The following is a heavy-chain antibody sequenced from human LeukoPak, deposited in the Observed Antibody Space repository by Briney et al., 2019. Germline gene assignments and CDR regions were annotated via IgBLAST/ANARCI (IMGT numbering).Heavy chain of an antibody. CDR1: GGSIGSSSWC. CDR2: INYSGSN. V-gene: IGHV4-39*01. Sequence: PSETLSLTCTVSGGSIGSSSWCWGWIRQSPGKGLEWIGMINYSGSNHYNPSLNNRVTISVDTSRTQFPVELNSMTATATAIYFCATLPGRLRAKWFDPWREGT. D-gene: IGHD4/OR15-4a*01. CDR3: ATLPGRLRAKWFDP. J-gene: IGHJ5*02.